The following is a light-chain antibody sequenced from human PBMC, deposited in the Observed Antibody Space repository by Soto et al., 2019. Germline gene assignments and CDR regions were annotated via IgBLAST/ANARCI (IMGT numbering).Light chain of an antibody. CDR1: QSIIDN. V-gene: IGKV3-15*01. CDR2: DVY. Sequence: EIVMTQSPATLSVSPGEGVTLSCRASQSIIDNLAWYQQKPGQTHRLLIYDVYSSASGIPARFSGSSSGTDYTLTISSLQSEDSAVYYCQQYFDWPLTFGGGTNVEI. CDR3: QQYFDWPLT. J-gene: IGKJ4*01.